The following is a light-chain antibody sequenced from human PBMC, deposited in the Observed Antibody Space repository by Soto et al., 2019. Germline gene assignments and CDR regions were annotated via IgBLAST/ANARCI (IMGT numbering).Light chain of an antibody. J-gene: IGKJ4*01. Sequence: DIQLTQSPSFLSASVGDIVTITCRGSQGIGTSLAWYQQEPGTPPKLLICATSTLQSGVPSRCSGSGSGPDFTLPISNLQSEDFATCYWQQVNSFPFPFGGGPKVDLK. CDR3: QQVNSFPFP. CDR1: QGIGTS. CDR2: ATS. V-gene: IGKV1-9*01.